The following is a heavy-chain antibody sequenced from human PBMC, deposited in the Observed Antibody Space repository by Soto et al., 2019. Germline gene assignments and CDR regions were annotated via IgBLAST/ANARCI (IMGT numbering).Heavy chain of an antibody. V-gene: IGHV1-58*01. CDR3: AADILGNGYFDY. Sequence: QKQLVQSGPEVKKPGTSVKVSCKASGFTFTSSAVQWVRQARGQRLEWIGWIVVGSGNTNYAQKFQERVTITRDMSTSTAYMELSSLRSEDTAVYYCAADILGNGYFDYWGQGTLVTVSS. D-gene: IGHD7-27*01. CDR2: IVVGSGNT. J-gene: IGHJ4*02. CDR1: GFTFTSSA.